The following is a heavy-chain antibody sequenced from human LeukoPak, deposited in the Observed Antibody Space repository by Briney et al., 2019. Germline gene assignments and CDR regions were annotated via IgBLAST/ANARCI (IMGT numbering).Heavy chain of an antibody. J-gene: IGHJ6*02. CDR1: GYTFTSYG. V-gene: IGHV1-18*01. Sequence: GASVKVSCKASGYTFTSYGISWVRQAPGQGLEWMGWISAYNGNTNYAQKFQGRVTITADESTSTAYMELSSLRSEDTAVYYCARNPGMDVWGQGTTVTVSS. CDR2: ISAYNGNT. CDR3: ARNPGMDV.